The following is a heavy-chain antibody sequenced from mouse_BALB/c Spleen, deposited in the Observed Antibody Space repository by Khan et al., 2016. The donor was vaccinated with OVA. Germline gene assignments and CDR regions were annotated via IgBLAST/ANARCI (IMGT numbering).Heavy chain of an antibody. CDR1: GFTFTNYG. CDR3: ARVGYNGTMDF. J-gene: IGHJ4*01. D-gene: IGHD2-14*01. V-gene: IGHV9-3-1*01. CDR2: INTYTGEP. Sequence: QIQLVPSGPELKKPGETVQISCKASGFTFTNYGMNWVRQAPGKGLKWMGWINTYTGEPTFTDDFKGRFAFSLETSASTAYLQINSLKNEDTATYFGARVGYNGTMDFWGQGTSVTVSS.